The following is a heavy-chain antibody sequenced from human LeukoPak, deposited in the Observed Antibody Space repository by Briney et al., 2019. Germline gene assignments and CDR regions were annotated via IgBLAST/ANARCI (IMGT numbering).Heavy chain of an antibody. D-gene: IGHD6-19*01. V-gene: IGHV3-48*01. CDR1: GFTFSSYS. J-gene: IGHJ4*02. CDR3: ARVRGSGWYFFDS. CDR2: ITSSSGTI. Sequence: GGSLRLSCAASGFTFSSYSMNWVRQAPGKGLEWVSYITSSSGTISYADSVKGRFTISRDNAKNSLYLQMNSLTGEDTAVYYCARVRGSGWYFFDSWGQGTLVTVSS.